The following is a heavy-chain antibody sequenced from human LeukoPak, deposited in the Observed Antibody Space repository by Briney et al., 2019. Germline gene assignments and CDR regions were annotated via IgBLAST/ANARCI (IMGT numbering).Heavy chain of an antibody. CDR3: ARDRRDYLYGDMDV. CDR2: MSSRSGYI. V-gene: IGHV3-21*01. CDR1: GFTFISYS. J-gene: IGHJ6*03. Sequence: PGGSLRLSCAASGFTFISYSMNWVRQAPGKGLEWVSSMSSRSGYIYYADSVKGRFTISRDNAKNSLYLQMNSLRAEDTAVYYCARDRRDYLYGDMDVWGKGTTVTVSS. D-gene: IGHD4/OR15-4a*01.